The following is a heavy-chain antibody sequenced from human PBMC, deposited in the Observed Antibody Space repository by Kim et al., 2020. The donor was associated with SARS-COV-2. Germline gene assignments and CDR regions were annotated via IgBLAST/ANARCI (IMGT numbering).Heavy chain of an antibody. CDR1: GYTFTSYA. V-gene: IGHV1-3*01. Sequence: ASVKVSCKASGYTFTSYAMHWVRQAPGQRLEWMGWINAGNGNTKYSQKFQGRVTITRDTSASTAYMELSSLRSEDTAVYYCARIRSGSYYNVPPFDYWGQGTLVTVSS. D-gene: IGHD3-10*01. CDR2: INAGNGNT. CDR3: ARIRSGSYYNVPPFDY. J-gene: IGHJ4*02.